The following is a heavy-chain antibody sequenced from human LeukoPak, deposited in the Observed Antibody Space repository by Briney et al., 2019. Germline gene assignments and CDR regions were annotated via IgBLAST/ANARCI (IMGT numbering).Heavy chain of an antibody. J-gene: IGHJ4*02. CDR3: AREAAMAVESVYFDY. V-gene: IGHV3-30*03. CDR1: GFTFSSYG. Sequence: GRSLRLSCAASGFTFSSYGMHWVRQAPGKGLEWVAVISYDGSNKYYADSVKGRFTISRDNSKNTLYLQMNSLRAEDTAVYYCAREAAMAVESVYFDYWGQGTLVTVSS. CDR2: ISYDGSNK. D-gene: IGHD5-18*01.